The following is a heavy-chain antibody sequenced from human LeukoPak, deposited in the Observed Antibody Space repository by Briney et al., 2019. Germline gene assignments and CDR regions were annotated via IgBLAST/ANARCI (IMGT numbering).Heavy chain of an antibody. V-gene: IGHV1-18*01. Sequence: ASVKVSCKASGYTFTSYGISWVRQAPGQGLEWMGWISAYNGNTNYAQKLQGRVTMTTDTSTSTAYMELRSLRSGDTAVYYCARYYDILTGYDHPFDYWGQGTLVTVSS. D-gene: IGHD3-9*01. J-gene: IGHJ4*02. CDR1: GYTFTSYG. CDR3: ARYYDILTGYDHPFDY. CDR2: ISAYNGNT.